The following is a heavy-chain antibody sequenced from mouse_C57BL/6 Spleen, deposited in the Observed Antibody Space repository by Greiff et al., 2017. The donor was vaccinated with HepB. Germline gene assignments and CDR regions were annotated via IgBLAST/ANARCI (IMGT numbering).Heavy chain of an antibody. CDR1: GYAFSSSW. CDR3: AGSTSVGGWYFDG. J-gene: IGHJ1*03. Sequence: QVQLQQSGPELVKPGASVKISCKASGYAFSSSWMNWVKQRPGKGLEWIGRIYPGDGDTNYNGKFKGKATLTADKSSSTAYMQLSSLTSAGSAVYFCAGSTSVGGWYFDGWVTETAVSDTS. CDR2: IYPGDGDT. V-gene: IGHV1-82*01. D-gene: IGHD1-1*01.